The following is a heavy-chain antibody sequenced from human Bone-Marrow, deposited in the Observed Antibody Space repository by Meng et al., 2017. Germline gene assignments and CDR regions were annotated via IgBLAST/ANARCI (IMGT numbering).Heavy chain of an antibody. CDR2: IYYSGST. V-gene: IGHV4-30-4*01. CDR3: ASSRGFRVVITHEEWFDP. Sequence: QVQLQESGPGLVKPSQTLSLTCTVSGGAISSGDYYWSWIRQPPGKGLEWIGYIYYSGSTYYNPSLKSRVTISVDTSKNQFSLKLSSVTAADTAVYYCASSRGFRVVITHEEWFDPWGQGTLVTVSS. J-gene: IGHJ5*02. D-gene: IGHD3-3*01. CDR1: GGAISSGDYY.